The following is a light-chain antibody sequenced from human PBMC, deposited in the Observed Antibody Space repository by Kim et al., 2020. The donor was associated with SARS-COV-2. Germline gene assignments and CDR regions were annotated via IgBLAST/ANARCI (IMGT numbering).Light chain of an antibody. CDR2: CKN. V-gene: IGLV3-19*01. CDR3: TSRDSNDNVV. CDR1: SLRSYY. J-gene: IGLJ3*02. Sequence: VALGHTVRLTCQGGSLRSYYATCFHQKPGRAPIVVIYCKNNRPSGIPDRFSGSSSGNTASLTITATQAGDEADYYCTSRDSNDNVVFGGGTQLTVL.